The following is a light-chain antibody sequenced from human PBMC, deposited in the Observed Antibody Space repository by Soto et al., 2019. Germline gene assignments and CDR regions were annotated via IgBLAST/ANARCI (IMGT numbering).Light chain of an antibody. CDR2: AAS. CDR3: QQSYVPPPT. CDR1: LTTSIY. Sequence: NQLTQSPSSLSAYLGDRVTITCRASLTTSIYLNWYQHKPGKAPRLLIYAASNLQSGVPSRFSGSGSGTDFTLTISSLQAEDFATYYCQQSYVPPPTFGQGTKVE. J-gene: IGKJ1*01. V-gene: IGKV1-39*01.